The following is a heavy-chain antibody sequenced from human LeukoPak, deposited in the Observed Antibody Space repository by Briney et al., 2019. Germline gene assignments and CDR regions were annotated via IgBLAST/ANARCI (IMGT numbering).Heavy chain of an antibody. D-gene: IGHD3-10*01. Sequence: GGSLRLSCAGSGFTFSSYALTWVRQAPGKGLEWVSAISGSGGNTHYADSVKGRFTISRDNSKNTLYLQMNSLRAEDTAVYYCAKDSDVMVRGVVNYWGQGTLVTVSS. V-gene: IGHV3-23*01. CDR2: ISGSGGNT. CDR3: AKDSDVMVRGVVNY. CDR1: GFTFSSYA. J-gene: IGHJ4*02.